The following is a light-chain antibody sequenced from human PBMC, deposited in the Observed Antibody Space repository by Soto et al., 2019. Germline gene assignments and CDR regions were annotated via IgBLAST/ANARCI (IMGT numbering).Light chain of an antibody. CDR3: QQYGSSPET. Sequence: EIVLAQSPGTLSLSPGERATLSCRASQSVSSNYLAWYQQKPGQAPRLLIYGASSRATGIPDRFSGSGSGTDFTLTISRLAPEDFAVYYCQQYGSSPETFGQGNKVDIK. V-gene: IGKV3-20*01. CDR1: QSVSSNY. J-gene: IGKJ1*01. CDR2: GAS.